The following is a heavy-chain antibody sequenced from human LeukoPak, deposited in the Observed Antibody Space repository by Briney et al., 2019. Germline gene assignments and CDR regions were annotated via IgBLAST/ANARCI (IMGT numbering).Heavy chain of an antibody. D-gene: IGHD6-13*01. Sequence: SETLSLTCAVYGGSFSGYYWSWIRQPPGKGLEWIGEINHSGSTNYNPSLKSRVTISVDTSKNQFSLKLSSVTAADTAVYYCARGVLAAAGTGWFDTWGQGTLVTVSS. J-gene: IGHJ5*02. CDR2: INHSGST. V-gene: IGHV4-34*01. CDR3: ARGVLAAAGTGWFDT. CDR1: GGSFSGYY.